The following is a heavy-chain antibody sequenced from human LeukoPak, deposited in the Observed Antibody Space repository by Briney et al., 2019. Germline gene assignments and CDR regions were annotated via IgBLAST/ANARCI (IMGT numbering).Heavy chain of an antibody. Sequence: GESLKISCKGSGYSFTSYWIGWVRQMPGKGLEWMGIIYPGDSDTRYSPSFQGQVTISADKSISTAYLQWSSLKASDTAMYYCARLGDRTPPYYYSYMDVWGKGPRSPSP. CDR3: ARLGDRTPPYYYSYMDV. V-gene: IGHV5-51*01. J-gene: IGHJ6*03. CDR2: IYPGDSDT. CDR1: GYSFTSYW. D-gene: IGHD1-14*01.